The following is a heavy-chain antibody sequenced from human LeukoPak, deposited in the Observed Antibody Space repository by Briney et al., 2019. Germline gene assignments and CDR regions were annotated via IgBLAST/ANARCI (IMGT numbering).Heavy chain of an antibody. CDR1: GFTFKTYG. CDR3: TKLARAPRDFDY. J-gene: IGHJ4*01. Sequence: GGSLRLSCEASGFTFKTYGMNWVRQAPGKGLEWVGRSRDKGNSYTTAYAASVRGRFTISRDDSKNSLYLQMNSLKIEDTAVYYCTKLARAPRDFDYWGQGTLVTVSS. CDR2: SRDKGNSYTT. D-gene: IGHD3-10*01. V-gene: IGHV3-72*01.